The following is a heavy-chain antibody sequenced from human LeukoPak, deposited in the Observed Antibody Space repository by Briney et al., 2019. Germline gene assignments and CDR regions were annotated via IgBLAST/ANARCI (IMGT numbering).Heavy chain of an antibody. CDR3: ARVLGWLVPYCLDY. Sequence: PGGSLRLSCAASGFTFSSYTMNWVRQAPGKGLEWVSSISSTSSYIYYADSVKGRFTISRDNAKNSLYLQMNSLRAEDTALYYCARVLGWLVPYCLDYWGQGTLVTVSS. CDR2: ISSTSSYI. CDR1: GFTFSSYT. J-gene: IGHJ4*02. V-gene: IGHV3-21*01. D-gene: IGHD6-19*01.